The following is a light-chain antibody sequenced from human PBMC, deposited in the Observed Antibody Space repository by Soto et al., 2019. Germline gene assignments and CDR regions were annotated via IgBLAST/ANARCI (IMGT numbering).Light chain of an antibody. CDR3: QQCGSSRRT. CDR1: PSVSGRN. J-gene: IGKJ1*01. V-gene: IGKV3-20*01. CDR2: GAS. Sequence: DIVLTQSPDILSLSPGERATLSCRASPSVSGRNVAWYQHRPGQSPRLLIYGASTRATGTPDRISGSGSGTDFTLTISRLEPEDFAVYFCQQCGSSRRTFGQGTRLEIK.